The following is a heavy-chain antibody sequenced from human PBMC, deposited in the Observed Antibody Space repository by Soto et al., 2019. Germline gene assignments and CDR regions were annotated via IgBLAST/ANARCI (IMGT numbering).Heavy chain of an antibody. J-gene: IGHJ4*02. D-gene: IGHD2-8*02. V-gene: IGHV3-7*03. CDR2: IKEDGSSK. CDR1: GFTFSSYA. Sequence: PGGSLRLSCAASGFTFSSYAMSWVRQAPGKGLEWVANIKEDGSSKYYADSVKGRFTISRDNAKNTLYLQMNSLRAEDTAVYYCAKDQSSVLYYFDSWGQGTLVTVSS. CDR3: AKDQSSVLYYFDS.